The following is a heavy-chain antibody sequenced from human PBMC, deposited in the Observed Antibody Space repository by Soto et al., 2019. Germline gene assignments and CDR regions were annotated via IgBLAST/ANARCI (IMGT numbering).Heavy chain of an antibody. V-gene: IGHV3-30-3*01. J-gene: IGHJ4*02. CDR1: GFTFINYA. Sequence: QVQLVDSGGGVVQPGRSLRLSCAASGFTFINYAMHWVRQAPGKGLEWVALVSSDGGNKYYTDSVKGRFTISRDNSKNTVYLQMNSLRLEDTAVYYCARDLYSSGWGIEYWGQGTLVTVSS. CDR2: VSSDGGNK. D-gene: IGHD6-19*01. CDR3: ARDLYSSGWGIEY.